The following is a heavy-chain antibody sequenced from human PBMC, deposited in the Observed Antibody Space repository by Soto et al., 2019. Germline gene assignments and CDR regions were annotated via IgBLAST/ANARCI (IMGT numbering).Heavy chain of an antibody. CDR3: ARDKGGSSIDY. J-gene: IGHJ4*02. V-gene: IGHV1-69*13. CDR1: GGTFSSYA. CDR2: IIPIYGTA. Sequence: GASVKVSCKASGGTFSSYAISWVRQAPGQGLEWMGWIIPIYGTANYAQKFQGRVTITADESTSTAYMELRSLRSDDTAVYYCARDKGGSSIDYWGQGTLVTVSS. D-gene: IGHD6-13*01.